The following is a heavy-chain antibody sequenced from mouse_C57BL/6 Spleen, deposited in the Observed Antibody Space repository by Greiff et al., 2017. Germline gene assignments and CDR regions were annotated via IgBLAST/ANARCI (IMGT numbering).Heavy chain of an antibody. V-gene: IGHV1-9*01. CDR2: ILPGSGST. Sequence: QVQLQQSGAELMKPGASVKLSCKASGYTFTGYWIEWVKQRPGHGLEWIGEILPGSGSTNYNEKFKGKATFTVETSSNTAYMQLSSLTTEDSAIYYCARRITTLVARWYFDVWGTGTTVTVSS. D-gene: IGHD1-1*01. CDR1: GYTFTGYW. J-gene: IGHJ1*03. CDR3: ARRITTLVARWYFDV.